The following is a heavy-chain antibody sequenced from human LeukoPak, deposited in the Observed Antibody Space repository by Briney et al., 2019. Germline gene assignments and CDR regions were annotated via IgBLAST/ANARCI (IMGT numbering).Heavy chain of an antibody. V-gene: IGHV4-59*01. CDR3: AKGRRSSGSSGYYWDS. D-gene: IGHD3-22*01. CDR2: IYYSGNI. CDR1: GGSISTYY. Sequence: SETLSLTCTVSGGSISTYYWSWIRQPPGKGLECIGYIYYSGNINYNPSLKSRVTISVDASKKQFSLRLTSVTAADTAVYYCAKGRRSSGSSGYYWDSWGQGTLVTVSS. J-gene: IGHJ4*02.